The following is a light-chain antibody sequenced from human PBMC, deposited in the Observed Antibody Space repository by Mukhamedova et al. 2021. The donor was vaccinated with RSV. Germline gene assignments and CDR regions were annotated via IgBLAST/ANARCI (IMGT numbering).Light chain of an antibody. Sequence: VSTRNLPWYQQKLGQAPRLLIFAESSRATGIPHRSSGSGSGTNSTPTTSRLQPEDFALYYCHQYVSSPFTFGGGTKVEIK. CDR3: HQYVSSPFT. J-gene: IGKJ4*01. CDR1: VSTRN. V-gene: IGKV3-20*01. CDR2: AES.